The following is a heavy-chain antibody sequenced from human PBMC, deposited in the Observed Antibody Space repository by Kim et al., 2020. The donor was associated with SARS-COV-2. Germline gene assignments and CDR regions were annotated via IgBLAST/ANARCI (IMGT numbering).Heavy chain of an antibody. V-gene: IGHV3-48*02. CDR2: SPI. J-gene: IGHJ4*02. D-gene: IGHD4-17*01. CDR3: ARGYGDWFQY. Sequence: SPIDYADSVKGRFTVSRDNAKSSLDLQMNSLRDEDTAVYYCARGYGDWFQYWGQGTLVAVSS.